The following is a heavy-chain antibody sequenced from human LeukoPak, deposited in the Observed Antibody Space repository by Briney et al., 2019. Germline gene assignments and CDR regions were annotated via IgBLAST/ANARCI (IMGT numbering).Heavy chain of an antibody. J-gene: IGHJ4*02. D-gene: IGHD1-26*01. CDR3: ARVNKIWEYFDS. CDR1: GGSISSYY. V-gene: IGHV4-59*01. Sequence: SETLSLTCSVSGGSISSYYWSWIRQPPGKGLEWIGYMHYSGSTNYNPSLKSRVTISLDTSKNQFSLKLSSVTAADTAVYYCARVNKIWEYFDSWGQGTLVTVSS. CDR2: MHYSGST.